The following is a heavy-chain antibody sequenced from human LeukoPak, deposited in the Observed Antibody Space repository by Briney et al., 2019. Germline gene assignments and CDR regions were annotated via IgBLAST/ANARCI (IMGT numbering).Heavy chain of an antibody. J-gene: IGHJ4*02. CDR2: ISYDGSNT. D-gene: IGHD3-10*01. Sequence: GRSLRLSCAASGFTFNNYGMHWVRKAPGKGLEWVAIISYDGSNTYYADSVKGRFTISRDNSKNTLYLQMNSLRAEDTAVYYCATENYYGSGSYADHWGQGTLVTVSS. V-gene: IGHV3-30*03. CDR3: ATENYYGSGSYADH. CDR1: GFTFNNYG.